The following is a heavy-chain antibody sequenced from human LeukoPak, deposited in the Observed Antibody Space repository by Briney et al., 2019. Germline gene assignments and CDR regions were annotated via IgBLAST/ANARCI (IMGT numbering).Heavy chain of an antibody. CDR1: GFTFSSYW. CDR3: ACTSLGY. J-gene: IGHJ4*02. V-gene: IGHV3-74*01. Sequence: PGGSLRLSCAASGFTFSSYWMHWVRHAPGKGLVWASRINSDESSTSYADSVKGRFTISRDNAKNTLYLQMNSLRAEDTAVYYCACTSLGYWGQGTLVTVSS. D-gene: IGHD2-8*01. CDR2: INSDESST.